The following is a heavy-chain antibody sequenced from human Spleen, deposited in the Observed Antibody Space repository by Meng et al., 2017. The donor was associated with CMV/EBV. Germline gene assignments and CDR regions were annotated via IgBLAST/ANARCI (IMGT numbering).Heavy chain of an antibody. V-gene: IGHV1-18*01. D-gene: IGHD5-12*01. Sequence: ASVKVSCKVSGGTFNKHAISWMRQAPGRGLEWMGWISAYNGNTNYAQKLQGRVTMTTDTSTSTAYMELRSLRSDDTAVYYCARGGPNGYEQNYYYGMDVWGQGTTVTVSS. CDR3: ARGGPNGYEQNYYYGMDV. CDR2: ISAYNGNT. J-gene: IGHJ6*02. CDR1: GGTFNKHA.